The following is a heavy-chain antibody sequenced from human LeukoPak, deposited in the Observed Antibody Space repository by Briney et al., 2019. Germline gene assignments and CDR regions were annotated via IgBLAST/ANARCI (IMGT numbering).Heavy chain of an antibody. J-gene: IGHJ4*02. Sequence: GESLKISCEGSGYSFTTHWIGWVRQMPGKGLEWMGIIYPDDSDTKYSPSFQGQVTLSADKSITTAYLQWSSLKASDTAMYYCARVHCDSTICYPDFDYWGQGTLVTVSS. CDR2: IYPDDSDT. CDR3: ARVHCDSTICYPDFDY. CDR1: GYSFTTHW. D-gene: IGHD2-2*01. V-gene: IGHV5-51*01.